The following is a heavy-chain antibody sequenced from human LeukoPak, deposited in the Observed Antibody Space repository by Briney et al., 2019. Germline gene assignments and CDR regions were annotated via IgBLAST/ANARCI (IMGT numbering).Heavy chain of an antibody. CDR1: GGTFSSYA. CDR2: IIPIFGTA. J-gene: IGHJ5*02. CDR3: AREHPSGLRLNWFDP. Sequence: GASVKVSCKASGGTFSSYAISWVRQAPGQGLEWMGRIIPIFGTANYAQKFQGRVTITADESTSTAYMELSSLRFEDTAVYYCAREHPSGLRLNWFDPWGQGTLVTVSS. V-gene: IGHV1-69*13. D-gene: IGHD4-17*01.